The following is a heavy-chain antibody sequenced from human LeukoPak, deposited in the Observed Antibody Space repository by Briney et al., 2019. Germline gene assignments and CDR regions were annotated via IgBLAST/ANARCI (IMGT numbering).Heavy chain of an antibody. CDR1: GYSFSTYW. CDR3: ARGYDAPYYYMDV. D-gene: IGHD2-2*01. Sequence: GESLKISCKGSGYSFSTYWIAWVRQMPGKGLEWVGIIYAGDSDTTYSPSFQGQVTISADKSISTAYLQWSSLKASDTAMYYCARGYDAPYYYMDVWGKGTTVTVSS. V-gene: IGHV5-51*01. CDR2: IYAGDSDT. J-gene: IGHJ6*03.